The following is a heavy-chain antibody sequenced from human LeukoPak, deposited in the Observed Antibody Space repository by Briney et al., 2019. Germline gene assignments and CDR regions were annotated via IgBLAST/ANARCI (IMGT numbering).Heavy chain of an antibody. Sequence: SQTLSLTCDISGDSVSSNSAAWNWIRQSPSRGLEWLGRTYYRSKWYNDYAVSVKSRITINSDTSKNQFSLQLNSVTPEDTAVYYCARDRFDDSSGYYYHHYYYMDVWGKGTTVTVSS. CDR3: ARDRFDDSSGYYYHHYYYMDV. J-gene: IGHJ6*03. V-gene: IGHV6-1*01. D-gene: IGHD3-22*01. CDR1: GDSVSSNSAA. CDR2: TYYRSKWYN.